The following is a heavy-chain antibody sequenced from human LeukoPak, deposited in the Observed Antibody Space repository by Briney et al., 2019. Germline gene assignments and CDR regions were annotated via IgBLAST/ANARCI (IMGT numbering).Heavy chain of an antibody. CDR3: ARGPEYSGYDFGSSVSKGDY. CDR2: INWNGGST. Sequence: PGGSLRLSCTASGFIFDDYGMTWVRQAPGKGLEWVSGINWNGGSTGYADSVKGRFIISRDNAKNSLYLQMNSLRAEDTALYYCARGPEYSGYDFGSSVSKGDYWGQGTLVTVSS. J-gene: IGHJ4*02. CDR1: GFIFDDYG. V-gene: IGHV3-20*04. D-gene: IGHD5-12*01.